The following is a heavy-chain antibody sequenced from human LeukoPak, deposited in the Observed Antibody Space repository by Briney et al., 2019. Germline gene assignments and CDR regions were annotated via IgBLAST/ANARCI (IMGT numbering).Heavy chain of an antibody. Sequence: SETLSLTCAVSGGPISSYYWSWIRQPAGKGLECIRRIYTSGSTKYNPSLQSRVTMSLDTSKNQLSLKLGSVTAADTAVYYCARAGTSGGLCDYWGQGTLVTVSS. V-gene: IGHV4-4*07. CDR1: GGPISSYY. CDR2: IYTSGST. D-gene: IGHD1-7*01. CDR3: ARAGTSGGLCDY. J-gene: IGHJ4*02.